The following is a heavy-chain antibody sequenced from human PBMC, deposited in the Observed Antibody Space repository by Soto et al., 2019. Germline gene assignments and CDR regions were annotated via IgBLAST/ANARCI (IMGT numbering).Heavy chain of an antibody. CDR3: ASSDRSGFGFDY. J-gene: IGHJ4*02. CDR1: GGSISSSNW. D-gene: IGHD3-22*01. CDR2: IYHSGST. Sequence: SETLSLTCAVSGGSISSSNWWSWVRQPPGKGLEWIGEIYHSGSTNYNPSLKSRVTISVDKSKNQFSLKLSSVTAADTAVYYCASSDRSGFGFDYWGQGTLVTVS. V-gene: IGHV4-4*02.